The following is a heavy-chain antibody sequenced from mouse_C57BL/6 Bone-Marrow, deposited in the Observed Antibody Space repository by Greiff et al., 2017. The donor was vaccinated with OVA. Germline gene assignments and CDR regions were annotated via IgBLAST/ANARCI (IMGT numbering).Heavy chain of an antibody. Sequence: QVQLKQSGAELVRPGASVTLSCKASGYTFTDYEMHWVKQTPVHGLEWIGAIDPETGGTAYNQKFNGKAILTADKSSSTAYMELRSLTSEDSAVYYCTRSYSNYGDFDYWGQGTTLTVSS. CDR3: TRSYSNYGDFDY. V-gene: IGHV1-15*01. J-gene: IGHJ2*01. D-gene: IGHD2-5*01. CDR1: GYTFTDYE. CDR2: IDPETGGT.